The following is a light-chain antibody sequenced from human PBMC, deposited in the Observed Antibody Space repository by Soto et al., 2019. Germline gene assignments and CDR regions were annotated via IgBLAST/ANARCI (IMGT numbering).Light chain of an antibody. V-gene: IGLV8-61*01. CDR2: TTN. J-gene: IGLJ2*01. CDR3: VLYMGRGILV. Sequence: QTVVTQEPSFSVSPGGTVTLTCGLSSGSVSASYYPSWYQQTPGQAPRTLIYTTNTRSSGVPERFSGSILGNKAALTITGAQADDEADYYCVLYMGRGILVFGGGTKLTVL. CDR1: SGSVSASYY.